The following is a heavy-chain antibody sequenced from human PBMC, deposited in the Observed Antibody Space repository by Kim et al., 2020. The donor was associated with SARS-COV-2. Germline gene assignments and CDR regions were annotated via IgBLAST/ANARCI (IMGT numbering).Heavy chain of an antibody. CDR1: GDSVSSNSAA. Sequence: SQTLSLTCAISGDSVSSNSAAWSWFRQSPSSGLEWLGRTYYRSKWYNDYALFVRSRITINSDTSKNQFSLQLSSVTPEDTAVYYCAREATGGLDYFDYWGQGTLVTVSS. D-gene: IGHD1-26*01. J-gene: IGHJ4*02. V-gene: IGHV6-1*01. CDR3: AREATGGLDYFDY. CDR2: TYYRSKWYN.